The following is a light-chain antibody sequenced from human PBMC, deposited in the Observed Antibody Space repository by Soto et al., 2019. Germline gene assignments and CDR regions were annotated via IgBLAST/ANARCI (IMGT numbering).Light chain of an antibody. CDR3: AAWADSMNASNYV. J-gene: IGLJ1*01. CDR1: SSNIGSNT. CDR2: SNN. Sequence: QSVLTQPPSASGTPGQRVTISCSGSSSNIGSNTVNWYQQLPGTAPKHLIYSNNQPPSGVPDRFSGSKSGTSASLAISGLQSEDEADDYCAAWADSMNASNYVFGTGTKVTVL. V-gene: IGLV1-44*01.